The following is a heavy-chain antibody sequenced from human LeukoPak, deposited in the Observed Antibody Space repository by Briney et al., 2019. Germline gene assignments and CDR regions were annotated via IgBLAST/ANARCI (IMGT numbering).Heavy chain of an antibody. Sequence: PGGSLRLSCAASGFTFSSYAMSWVRQAPGKGLEWVSVISGSGGGTYYADSVKGRFNISRDNSKNTLYLQMNSLRAEDTAVYYCAKHKGSGNYYLYYFYYWGQGTLVTVSS. CDR2: ISGSGGGT. CDR3: AKHKGSGNYYLYYFYY. J-gene: IGHJ4*02. D-gene: IGHD3-10*01. CDR1: GFTFSSYA. V-gene: IGHV3-23*01.